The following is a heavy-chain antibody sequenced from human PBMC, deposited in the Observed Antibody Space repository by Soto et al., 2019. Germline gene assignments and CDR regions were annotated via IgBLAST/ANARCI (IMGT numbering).Heavy chain of an antibody. CDR3: ARDGGKDVARGY. Sequence: GASVKVSSKASGGPFSSYAISWVRRAPGQGLEWMGGIIPIFGTANYAQKFQGRVTITADESTSTAYMELRSLRSEDTALYYCARDGGKDVARGYWGQGTLVTVSS. CDR1: GGPFSSYA. V-gene: IGHV1-69*13. J-gene: IGHJ4*02. CDR2: IIPIFGTA. D-gene: IGHD6-19*01.